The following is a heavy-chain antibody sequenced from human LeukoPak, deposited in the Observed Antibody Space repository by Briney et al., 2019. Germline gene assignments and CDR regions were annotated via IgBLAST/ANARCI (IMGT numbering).Heavy chain of an antibody. Sequence: PGRSLRLSCAASGFTFSSYGMHWVRQAPGKGLEWVAVISYDGSNKYYADSVKGRFTISRDNSKNTLYLQMNSLRAEDTAVYYCASPGEAGYYYYGMDARGQGTTVTVSS. D-gene: IGHD7-27*01. CDR2: ISYDGSNK. V-gene: IGHV3-30*03. CDR1: GFTFSSYG. CDR3: ASPGEAGYYYYGMDA. J-gene: IGHJ6*02.